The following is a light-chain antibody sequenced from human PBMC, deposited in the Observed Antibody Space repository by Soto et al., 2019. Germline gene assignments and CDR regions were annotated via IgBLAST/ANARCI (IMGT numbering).Light chain of an antibody. CDR3: ATWDDSLGGWV. CDR1: NSNIGTNF. V-gene: IGLV1-47*02. CDR2: SYN. Sequence: QSVLTQPPSASGTPGQRVTISCSGTNSNIGTNFVYWYQHLPGTTPKLLVFSYNQRPSGVPDRLSGSKSRSSASLVISGLRSEDEADDYCATWDDSLGGWVFGGGTKVTVL. J-gene: IGLJ3*02.